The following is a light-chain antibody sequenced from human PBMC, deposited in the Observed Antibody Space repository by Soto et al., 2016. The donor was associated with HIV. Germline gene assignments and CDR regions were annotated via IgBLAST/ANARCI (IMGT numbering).Light chain of an antibody. V-gene: IGLV3-21*03. Sequence: SYELTQTPSVSVAPGKTAKITCGGNNIGSKSVHWYQQRPGQAPVLVVYDDSDRPSGIPEQFSGSNSGNTATLTISRVEAGDEADYYCQLWDSGSNHNVFGTGTSLTVL. CDR3: QLWDSGSNHNV. CDR2: DDS. CDR1: NIGSKS. J-gene: IGLJ1*01.